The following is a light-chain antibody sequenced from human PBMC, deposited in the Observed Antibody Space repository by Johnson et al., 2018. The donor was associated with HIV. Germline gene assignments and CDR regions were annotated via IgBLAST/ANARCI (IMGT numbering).Light chain of an antibody. Sequence: QAVLTQPPSVSAAPGQKVTISCSGSSSNIGNNYVSWYQQLPGTAHKLLIYDNNKRPSGIPDRFSGSKSGTSATLGITGLQTGDEADYYCGTWDSSLSAPLYVCGTGTKVTVL. CDR3: GTWDSSLSAPLYV. CDR2: DNN. V-gene: IGLV1-51*01. CDR1: SSNIGNNY. J-gene: IGLJ1*01.